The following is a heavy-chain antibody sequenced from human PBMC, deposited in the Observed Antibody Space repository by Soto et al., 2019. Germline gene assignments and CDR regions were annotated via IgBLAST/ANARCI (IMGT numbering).Heavy chain of an antibody. J-gene: IGHJ6*02. D-gene: IGHD6-13*01. CDR2: ISYDGSNK. CDR3: ARASAAAGDYYYYYGMDV. V-gene: IGHV3-30-3*01. Sequence: GGSLRLSCAASGFTFSSYAMPWVRKAPGKGLEWVAVISYDGSNKYYADSVKGRFTISRDNSKNTLYLQMNSLRAEDTAVYYCARASAAAGDYYYYYGMDVWGQGTTVTVSS. CDR1: GFTFSSYA.